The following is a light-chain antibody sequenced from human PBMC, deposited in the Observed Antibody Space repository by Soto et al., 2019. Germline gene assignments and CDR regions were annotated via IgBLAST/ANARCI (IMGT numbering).Light chain of an antibody. V-gene: IGKV2-28*01. CDR1: QSLLHSNGYNY. CDR2: LGS. J-gene: IGKJ1*01. Sequence: IVMTQSPLSLPVTPGEPASISCRSSQSLLHSNGYNYLDWYLQKPGQSPQLLIYLGSNRASGVPERFSGTGSGTDFTLKIIRVEAEDVGVYYCMQALQGPPPFGQGTKVEIK. CDR3: MQALQGPPP.